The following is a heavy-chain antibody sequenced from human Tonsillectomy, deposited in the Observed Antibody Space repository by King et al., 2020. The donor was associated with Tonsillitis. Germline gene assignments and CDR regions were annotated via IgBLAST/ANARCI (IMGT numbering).Heavy chain of an antibody. J-gene: IGHJ4*02. CDR1: GFIFSTHS. D-gene: IGHD5-24*01. CDR2: NSSSSSSF. Sequence: VQLVESGGGLVKPGGSLRLSCAASGFIFSTHSMNWVRQAPGKGLEWVSSNSSSSSSFHYADSVKGRFTISRDNAKNSLYLQMNGLRAEDTAIYFCARYAATIGLDYWGQGALVTVSS. V-gene: IGHV3-21*06. CDR3: ARYAATIGLDY.